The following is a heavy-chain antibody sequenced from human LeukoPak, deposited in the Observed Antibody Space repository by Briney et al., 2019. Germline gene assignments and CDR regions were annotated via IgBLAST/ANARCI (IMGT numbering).Heavy chain of an antibody. CDR2: INHSGST. CDR1: GGSFSGYY. CDR3: ARGAQLVPHY. J-gene: IGHJ4*02. D-gene: IGHD1-1*01. Sequence: SETLSLTCAVYGGSFSGYYWSWIRQPPGKGLEWIGEINHSGSTNYNPALKSRVTISVDTSKNQFSLKLSSVTAADTAVYYCARGAQLVPHYWGQGTLVTVSS. V-gene: IGHV4-34*01.